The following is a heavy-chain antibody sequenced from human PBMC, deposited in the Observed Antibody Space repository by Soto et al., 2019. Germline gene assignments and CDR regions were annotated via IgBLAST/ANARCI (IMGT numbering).Heavy chain of an antibody. CDR2: ISAYTGNA. Sequence: ASVKVSCKASGYTFTSYYMNWVRQAPGQGLEWMGWISAYTGNANYAQNLQGRVTVTTDTSTSTAYMELRSLRSDDTAVYYCARDGAVADYFDYWGQGTLVTVSS. J-gene: IGHJ4*02. D-gene: IGHD6-19*01. CDR1: GYTFTSYY. V-gene: IGHV1-18*04. CDR3: ARDGAVADYFDY.